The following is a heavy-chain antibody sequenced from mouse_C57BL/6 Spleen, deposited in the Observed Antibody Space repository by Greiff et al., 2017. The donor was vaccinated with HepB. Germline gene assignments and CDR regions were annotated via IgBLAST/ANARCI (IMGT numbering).Heavy chain of an antibody. D-gene: IGHD1-1*01. CDR1: GYTFTDYE. V-gene: IGHV1-15*01. Sequence: QVQLQQPGAELVRPGASVTLSCKASGYTFTDYEMHWVKQTPVHGLEWIGAIDPETGGTAYNQKFKGKAILTADKSSSTAYMELRSLTSEDSAVYYCTSSYCPRPWFAYWGQGTLVTVSA. CDR2: IDPETGGT. CDR3: TSSYCPRPWFAY. J-gene: IGHJ3*01.